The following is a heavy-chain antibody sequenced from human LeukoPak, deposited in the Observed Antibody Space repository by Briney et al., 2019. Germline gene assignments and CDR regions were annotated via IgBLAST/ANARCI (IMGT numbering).Heavy chain of an antibody. Sequence: SETLSLTCTVSGGSISSSSYSWGWIRQPPGKGLEWIGSIYYSGSTYYNPSLKSRVTISVDTSKNQFSLKLSSVTAADTAVYYCAGGDYGTYYWGQGTLVTVSS. CDR3: AGGDYGTYY. D-gene: IGHD2-21*02. CDR1: GGSISSSSYS. CDR2: IYYSGST. J-gene: IGHJ4*02. V-gene: IGHV4-39*01.